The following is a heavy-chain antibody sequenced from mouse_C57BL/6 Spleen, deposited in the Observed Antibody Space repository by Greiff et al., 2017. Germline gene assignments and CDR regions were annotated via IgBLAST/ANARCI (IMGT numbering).Heavy chain of an antibody. CDR3: ARSRNGTWAMDD. D-gene: IGHD4-1*01. V-gene: IGHV1-82*01. CDR2: IYPGDGDT. CDR1: GYAFSSSW. Sequence: QVQLQQSGPELVKPGASVKISCKASGYAFSSSWMNWVKQRPGKGLEWIGRIYPGDGDTNYNGKFKGKATLTADQSSSTAYMQLISLAAEDSAVYVCARSRNGTWAMDDWGQGTSDTVSS. J-gene: IGHJ4*01.